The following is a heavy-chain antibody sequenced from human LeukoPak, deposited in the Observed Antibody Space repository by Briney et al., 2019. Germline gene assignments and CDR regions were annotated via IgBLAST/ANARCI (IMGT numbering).Heavy chain of an antibody. CDR2: ITGSGGNT. J-gene: IGHJ4*02. D-gene: IGHD3-9*01. CDR3: AKWGDFDVLTGYYVPDF. CDR1: GFTFSNYA. Sequence: PGASLRLSCAASGFTFSNYAMSGVRQAPGKGLEWVSAITGSGGNTYYADSVKGRFTISRDNSKNTLYLQMNSLRAEDTAVYYCAKWGDFDVLTGYYVPDFWGQGTLVTVSS. V-gene: IGHV3-23*01.